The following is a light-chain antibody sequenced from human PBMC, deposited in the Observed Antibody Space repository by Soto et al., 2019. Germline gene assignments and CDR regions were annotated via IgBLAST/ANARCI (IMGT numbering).Light chain of an antibody. CDR1: QDINNY. Sequence: DIQMTQSPSSLSASVGDRVTIICQASQDINNYLNWYQQKPGKAPKLLIYDSSNLEIGVPSRFSWSRYGTRFSFTISSLQPEDIATYYCQQFDNLPFTFGQGTRLEIK. CDR3: QQFDNLPFT. CDR2: DSS. V-gene: IGKV1-33*01. J-gene: IGKJ5*01.